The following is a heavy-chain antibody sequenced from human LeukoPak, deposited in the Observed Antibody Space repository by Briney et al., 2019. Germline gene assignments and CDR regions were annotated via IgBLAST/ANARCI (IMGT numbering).Heavy chain of an antibody. Sequence: ASVKVSCTASGYTFTGYYMHWVRQAPGQGLEWMGWINPNSGGTNYAQKFQGRVTMTRDTSISTAYMELSRLRSDDTAVYYCARVSSYYYYMDVWGKGTTVTVSS. CDR3: ARVSSYYYYMDV. J-gene: IGHJ6*03. CDR2: INPNSGGT. V-gene: IGHV1-2*02. CDR1: GYTFTGYY.